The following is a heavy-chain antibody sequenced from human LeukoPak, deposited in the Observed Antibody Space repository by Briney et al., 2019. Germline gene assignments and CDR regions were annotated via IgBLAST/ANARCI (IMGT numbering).Heavy chain of an antibody. CDR1: GGTFISYA. J-gene: IGHJ4*02. Sequence: ASVKVSCKASGGTFISYAISWVRQAPGQGLEWMGGIIPIFGTANYAQKFQGRVTITADESTSTACMELSSLRSEDTAVYYCARGPEYYDFWSGYFDYWGQGTLVTVSS. D-gene: IGHD3-3*01. CDR3: ARGPEYYDFWSGYFDY. V-gene: IGHV1-69*13. CDR2: IIPIFGTA.